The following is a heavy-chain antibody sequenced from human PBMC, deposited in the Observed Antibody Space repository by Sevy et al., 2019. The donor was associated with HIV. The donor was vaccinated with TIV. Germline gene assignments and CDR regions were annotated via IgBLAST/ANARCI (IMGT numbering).Heavy chain of an antibody. Sequence: GGSLRLSYAASGFTFSDYYMSWIRQAPGKGLEWVSYISSSSSYTNYADSVKGRFTISRDNAKNSLYLQMNSLRAEDTAVYYCAIIAARPGGYFDYWGQGTLVTVSS. CDR1: GFTFSDYY. CDR3: AIIAARPGGYFDY. J-gene: IGHJ4*02. D-gene: IGHD6-6*01. CDR2: ISSSSSYT. V-gene: IGHV3-11*06.